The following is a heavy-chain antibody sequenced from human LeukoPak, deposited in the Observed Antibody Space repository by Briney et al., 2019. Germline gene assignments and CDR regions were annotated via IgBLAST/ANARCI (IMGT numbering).Heavy chain of an antibody. V-gene: IGHV4-34*01. Sequence: SGTLSLTCAVYGDSFSGYYWSWIRQPPGKGLEWIAEISHGGRTHYNASLKSRVNISVDTSKNQFSLNLDSVTAADTAVYYCARSWAGMYYPFYYFDFWGQGTLVSVSS. D-gene: IGHD3-10*01. CDR3: ARSWAGMYYPFYYFDF. CDR1: GDSFSGYY. CDR2: ISHGGRT. J-gene: IGHJ4*02.